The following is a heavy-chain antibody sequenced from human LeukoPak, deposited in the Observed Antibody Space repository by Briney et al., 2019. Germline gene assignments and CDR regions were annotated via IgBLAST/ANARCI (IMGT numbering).Heavy chain of an antibody. CDR3: ARNDRGRPADY. CDR1: GGSISNSPYY. D-gene: IGHD1-26*01. CDR2: MHYSGTT. Sequence: PSETLSLTCNVSGGSISNSPYYWGWIRQPPGKGLEWIVSMHYSGTTYRNPSLRSRVTISVDTSKNQFSLRLISVTAADTAVYYCARNDRGRPADYWGQGTLVTVSS. J-gene: IGHJ4*02. V-gene: IGHV4-39*01.